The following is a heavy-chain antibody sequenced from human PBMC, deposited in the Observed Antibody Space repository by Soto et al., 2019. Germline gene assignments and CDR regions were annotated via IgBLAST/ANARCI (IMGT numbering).Heavy chain of an antibody. CDR2: IYYSGST. D-gene: IGHD4-17*01. CDR3: ARVTRSDYGDYATDY. V-gene: IGHV4-31*03. Sequence: QVQLQESGPGLVKPSQTLSLTCTVSGGSISSGGYYWSWIRQHPGKGLEWIGYIYYSGSTYYNPSLKSRVTISVDTSKNQFSLKLSSVTAADTAVYFCARVTRSDYGDYATDYWGQGTLVTVSS. J-gene: IGHJ4*02. CDR1: GGSISSGGYY.